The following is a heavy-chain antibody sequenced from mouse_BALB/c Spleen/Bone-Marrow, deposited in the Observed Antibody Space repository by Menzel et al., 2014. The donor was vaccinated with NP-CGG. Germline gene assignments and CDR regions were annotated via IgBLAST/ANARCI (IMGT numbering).Heavy chain of an antibody. Sequence: LMESGAELVRPGTSVKVSCKASGYAFTDYLMEWLKQRPGQGLEWIGVINPGSGSTNYKEKFKDKATLTADKSSSTAYMQLSSLTSDDSAVYFCARYDGYFDYWGQGTILTVSS. CDR1: GYAFTDYL. CDR3: ARYDGYFDY. J-gene: IGHJ2*01. D-gene: IGHD2-3*01. V-gene: IGHV1-54*01. CDR2: INPGSGST.